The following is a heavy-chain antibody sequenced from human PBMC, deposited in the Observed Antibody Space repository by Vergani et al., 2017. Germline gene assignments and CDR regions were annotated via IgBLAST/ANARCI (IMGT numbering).Heavy chain of an antibody. CDR3: TTGPSTMIVVVITPHYFDY. D-gene: IGHD3-22*01. Sequence: EVQLVESGGGLVKPGGSLRLSCAASGFTFSNAWMSWVRQAPGKGLEWVGCIKSKNGGGSKDYAATVKGRFSISRDNAKNTLYLQMNSLKTEATDVYYCTTGPSTMIVVVITPHYFDYWGQGTLVTVSS. CDR1: GFTFSNAW. V-gene: IGHV3-15*01. J-gene: IGHJ4*01. CDR2: IKSKNGGGSK.